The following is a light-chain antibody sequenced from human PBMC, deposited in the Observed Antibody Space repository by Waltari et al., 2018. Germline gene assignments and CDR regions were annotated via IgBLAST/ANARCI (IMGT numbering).Light chain of an antibody. CDR1: SLRTCY. J-gene: IGLJ3*02. V-gene: IGLV3-19*01. CDR3: SSRNGRANQVV. CDR2: GKD. Sequence: SSELTQDPAVSVALGQTVRFTCQGDSLRTCYASWYQLKQGQAPVLVIYGKDKRPSGVPDRISGYSSGTTSSLTITGAQAEDEADYYCSSRNGRANQVVFAGGTKVTVL.